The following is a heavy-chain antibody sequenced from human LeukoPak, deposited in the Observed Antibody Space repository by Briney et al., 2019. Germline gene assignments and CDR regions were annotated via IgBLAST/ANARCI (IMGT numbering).Heavy chain of an antibody. CDR3: ASGSTVTPWYFDL. V-gene: IGHV4-31*03. CDR1: GGSISSGGYY. Sequence: SQTLSLTCTVSGGSISSGGYYWSWIRQHPGKGLEWIGYIYYSGSTYYNPSLKSRVTISVDTSKNQFSLKLSSVTAANTAVYYCASGSTVTPWYFDLWGRGTLVIVSS. D-gene: IGHD4-17*01. CDR2: IYYSGST. J-gene: IGHJ2*01.